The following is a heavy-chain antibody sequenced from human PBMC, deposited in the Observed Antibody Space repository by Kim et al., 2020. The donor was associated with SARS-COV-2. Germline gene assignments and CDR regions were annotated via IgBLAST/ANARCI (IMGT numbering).Heavy chain of an antibody. V-gene: IGHV3-48*02. Sequence: GGSLRLSCAASGFTFSSYSMNWVRQAPGKGLEWVSYISSSSSTIYYTDSVKGRFTISRDNAKNSLYLQMNSLRDEDTAVYYCARVAGGYCSGGSCYSYYYYYGMDVWGQGTTVTVSS. J-gene: IGHJ6*02. CDR1: GFTFSSYS. CDR3: ARVAGGYCSGGSCYSYYYYYGMDV. CDR2: ISSSSSTI. D-gene: IGHD2-15*01.